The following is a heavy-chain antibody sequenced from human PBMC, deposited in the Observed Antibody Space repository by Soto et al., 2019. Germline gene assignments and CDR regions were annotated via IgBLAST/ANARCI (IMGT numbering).Heavy chain of an antibody. CDR1: GFIFGNYM. CDR3: ARHVYCSGGSCHYDAFDI. J-gene: IGHJ3*02. D-gene: IGHD2-15*01. V-gene: IGHV3-23*01. CDR2: ISESGDST. Sequence: EVQLLESGGGLVQPGESLRLSCAVSGFIFGNYMMTWVRQAPGKGLEWVSTISESGDSTYYADSVKGRFTISRDSSKNTLYLQMVSLGAEDTAVYYCARHVYCSGGSCHYDAFDIRGQGTMVTVSS.